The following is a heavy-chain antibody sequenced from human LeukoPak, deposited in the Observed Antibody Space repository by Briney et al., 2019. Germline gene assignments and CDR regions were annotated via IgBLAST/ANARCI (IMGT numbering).Heavy chain of an antibody. CDR2: INPSGGST. V-gene: IGHV1-46*01. CDR1: GYTFSNYY. D-gene: IGHD4-17*01. CDR3: ARDSTVTTFRGCVDP. Sequence: ASVKVSCRASGYTFSNYYVHWVRQAPGQGLEWMGVINPSGGSTNYAQKFQGRVTMTRDTSTSTVYMEMSSLRSEDTAVYYCARDSTVTTFRGCVDPWGQGTLVTVSS. J-gene: IGHJ5*02.